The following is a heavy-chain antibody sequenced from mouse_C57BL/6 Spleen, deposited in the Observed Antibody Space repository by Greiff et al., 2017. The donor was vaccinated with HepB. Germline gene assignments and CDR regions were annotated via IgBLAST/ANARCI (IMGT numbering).Heavy chain of an antibody. D-gene: IGHD1-1*01. Sequence: QVQLQQPGAELVMPGASVKLSCKASGYTFTSYWMHWVKQRPGQGLEWIGEIDPSDSYTNYNQKFKGKSTLTVDKSSSTAYMQLSSLTSEDSAVYYCAIRGYGSSYGFDYWGQGTTLTVSS. CDR3: AIRGYGSSYGFDY. J-gene: IGHJ2*01. CDR2: IDPSDSYT. CDR1: GYTFTSYW. V-gene: IGHV1-69*01.